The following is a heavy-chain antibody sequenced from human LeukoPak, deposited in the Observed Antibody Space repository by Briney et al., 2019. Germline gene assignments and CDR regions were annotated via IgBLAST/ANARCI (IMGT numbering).Heavy chain of an antibody. CDR1: GYSFTAYY. Sequence: ASVKVSFKASGYSFTAYYIHWVRQAPGQGPEWMGWINPNSGDTKYAQRFQGRVTMTRDTSISTVYIEVSRLTSDDTAVYYCASALYSNSGFDYWGQGTLVTVSS. J-gene: IGHJ4*02. D-gene: IGHD6-6*01. CDR2: INPNSGDT. CDR3: ASALYSNSGFDY. V-gene: IGHV1-2*02.